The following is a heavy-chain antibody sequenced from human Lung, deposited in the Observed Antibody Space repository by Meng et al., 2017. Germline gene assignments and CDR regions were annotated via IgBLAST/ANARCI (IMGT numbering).Heavy chain of an antibody. Sequence: QVHPNAAGPGLAKPSQLLSLTCPVSGGSISRSNYYGSRIRQPPGKGLEWSGHIYTSGSTYYNPSLKSRITISVDTSKNQFSLKLSSVTAADTAVYYCARGQKGYFDLWGRGTLVTVSS. CDR1: GGSISRSNYY. CDR2: IYTSGST. V-gene: IGHV4-30-4*01. J-gene: IGHJ2*01. CDR3: ARGQKGYFDL.